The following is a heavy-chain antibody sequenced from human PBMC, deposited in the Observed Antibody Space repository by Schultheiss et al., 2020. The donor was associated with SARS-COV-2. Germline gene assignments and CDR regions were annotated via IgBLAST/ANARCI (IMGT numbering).Heavy chain of an antibody. CDR2: IYYSGST. J-gene: IGHJ4*02. CDR1: GGSISSYY. Sequence: SETLSLTCTVSGGSISSYYWSWIRQPPGKGLEWIGYIYYSGSTNYNPSLKSRVTISVDTSKNQFSLKLSSVTAADTAVYYCAREREGATTLALGYWGQGTLVTVSS. D-gene: IGHD1-26*01. V-gene: IGHV4-59*01. CDR3: AREREGATTLALGY.